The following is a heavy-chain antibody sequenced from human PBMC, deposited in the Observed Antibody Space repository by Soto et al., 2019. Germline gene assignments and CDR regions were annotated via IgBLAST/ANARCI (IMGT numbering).Heavy chain of an antibody. D-gene: IGHD2-2*01. CDR2: ISAYNGNT. CDR3: AISGVAKLVPSSFDY. Sequence: ASVKLSCKASGYTFTNFGISWVRQAPGQGLEWMGWISAYNGNTNYAQKFQGRVTMTTDTSTSTAYMELRSLRSDDTAVYYCAISGVAKLVPSSFDYYGQGPLVPAS. CDR1: GYTFTNFG. V-gene: IGHV1-18*01. J-gene: IGHJ4*02.